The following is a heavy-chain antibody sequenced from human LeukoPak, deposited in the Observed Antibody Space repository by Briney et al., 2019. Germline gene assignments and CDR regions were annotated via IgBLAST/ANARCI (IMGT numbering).Heavy chain of an antibody. Sequence: GGSLRLSCAASGFTFSDYYMSWIRQAPGKGLEWVSYISSSSSYTNYADSVKGRFTISRDNAKNSLYLQMNSLRAVDTAVYYCASGGISSGYFYWGQGTLVTVSS. J-gene: IGHJ4*02. CDR1: GFTFSDYY. CDR3: ASGGISSGYFY. V-gene: IGHV3-11*03. D-gene: IGHD3-22*01. CDR2: ISSSSSYT.